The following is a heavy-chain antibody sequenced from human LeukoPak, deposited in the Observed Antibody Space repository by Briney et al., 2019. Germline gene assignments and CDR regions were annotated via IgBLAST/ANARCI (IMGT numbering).Heavy chain of an antibody. Sequence: GGSLTLSCAASGCTFSSYSMSWVRQPPGKGLEWVASISCSGGNTYYADSVKGRFTISRDDSKNTAYLQMNSLKTEDSAVYYCTRSYYYGSGSYAFDSWGQGTLVTVSS. CDR3: TRSYYYGSGSYAFDS. V-gene: IGHV3-23*01. CDR2: ISCSGGNT. CDR1: GCTFSSYS. J-gene: IGHJ4*02. D-gene: IGHD3-10*01.